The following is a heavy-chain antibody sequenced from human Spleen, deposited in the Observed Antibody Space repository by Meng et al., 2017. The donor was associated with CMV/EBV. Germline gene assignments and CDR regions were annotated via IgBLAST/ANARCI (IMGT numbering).Heavy chain of an antibody. CDR1: GGSVSRNSYY. V-gene: IGHV4-39*07. Sequence: SETLSLTCSVSGGSVSRNSYYWGWIRQPPGKGLEWIGSVYYSGNTFYHPSLKSRVTISVDTSNNQVSLKLSSVTAADTAVYYCARAGYSSSWPRNWFDPWGQGTLVTVSS. CDR2: VYYSGNT. CDR3: ARAGYSSSWPRNWFDP. J-gene: IGHJ5*02. D-gene: IGHD6-13*01.